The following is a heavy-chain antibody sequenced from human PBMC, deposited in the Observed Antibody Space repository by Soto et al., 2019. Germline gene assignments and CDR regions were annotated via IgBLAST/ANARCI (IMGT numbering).Heavy chain of an antibody. V-gene: IGHV4-39*01. D-gene: IGHD3-3*01. CDR3: PRYHDFLSGVSRWLPRGYLDY. CDR2: IYYSGST. CDR1: GGSISSSSYS. Sequence: PSETLSLTCTVSGGSISSSSYSWGWIRQPPGKGLEWIGSIYYSGSTYYNPSLKSRVTISADTSKNQFSLKLSSVTAADTAVYYCPRYHDFLSGVSRWLPRGYLDYWGQGTRITVSS. J-gene: IGHJ4*02.